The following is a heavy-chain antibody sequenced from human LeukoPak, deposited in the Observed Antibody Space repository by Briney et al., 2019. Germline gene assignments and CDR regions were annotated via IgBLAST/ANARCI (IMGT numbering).Heavy chain of an antibody. CDR2: IDWNGSST. CDR1: GFTFDDYG. V-gene: IGHV3-20*04. J-gene: IGHJ4*02. Sequence: PGGSLRLSCAASGFTFDDYGMSWVRRAPGKGLEWVSSIDWNGSSTGYADSVKGRFTISRDNAKSSLYLQMNSLRAEDTALYYCARDADYYFDQWGKGTLVTVSS. CDR3: ARDADYYFDQ.